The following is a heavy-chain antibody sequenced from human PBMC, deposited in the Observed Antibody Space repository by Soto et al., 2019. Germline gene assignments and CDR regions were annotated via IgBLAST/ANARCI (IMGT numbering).Heavy chain of an antibody. CDR3: SRLPTLVVPAALILAT. Sequence: PSETLSLTCTVSGASISSYFWTWIRQPAGKGLDWIGRISTSGTTNYNPSLKGRVTMSVDTSKNHFSLNLSSVTAADTGVYYCSRLPTLVVPAALILATWGQGTRVTVSS. J-gene: IGHJ5*02. D-gene: IGHD2-2*01. CDR1: GASISSYF. CDR2: ISTSGTT. V-gene: IGHV4-4*07.